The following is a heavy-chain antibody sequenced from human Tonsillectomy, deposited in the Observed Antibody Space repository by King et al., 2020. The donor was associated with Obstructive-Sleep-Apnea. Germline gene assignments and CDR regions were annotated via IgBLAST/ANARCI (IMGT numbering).Heavy chain of an antibody. CDR3: ARDSWVQNAYDGAIDF. J-gene: IGHJ4*02. CDR1: GFTFSIYG. D-gene: IGHD4-17*01. Sequence: VQLVESGGGVVQPGRSLRLSCEVSGFTFSIYGMHWVRQTPGKGLEWVSLISSDGNRKHYADSVKGRFTISRDNSKNTLYLEMNSLRVEDTALYYCARDSWVQNAYDGAIDFWGQGTLVTVSS. CDR2: ISSDGNRK. V-gene: IGHV3-30-3*01.